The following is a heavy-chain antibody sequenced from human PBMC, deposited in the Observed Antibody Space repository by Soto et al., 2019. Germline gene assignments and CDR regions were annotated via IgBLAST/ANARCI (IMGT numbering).Heavy chain of an antibody. J-gene: IGHJ4*02. Sequence: EVQLLDSGGRLVQPGGSLRLSCAASGFTFSSYAMSWVRQAPGKGLGWVSSISESGDSTSYAESVRGRFTISRDDSKNTLYLQMNSLRAEDTAVYSCAKSRIQGWTKGLYDHWGQGTLVTVSS. CDR3: AKSRIQGWTKGLYDH. CDR2: ISESGDST. D-gene: IGHD5-18*01. V-gene: IGHV3-23*01. CDR1: GFTFSSYA.